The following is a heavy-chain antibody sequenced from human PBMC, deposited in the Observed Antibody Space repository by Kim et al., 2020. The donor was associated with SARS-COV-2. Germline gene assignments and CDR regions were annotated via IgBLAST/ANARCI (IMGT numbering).Heavy chain of an antibody. CDR1: GYSFSNYG. Sequence: ASGKGSCKASGYSFSNYGLVWARQAPGQGLEWMGWISSNSGHTKYAQNVQGRVTLTTDTSTNTGYMELSSLRSDDTAVYYCAPYYDSNSYRGQWDWGQGT. CDR3: APYYDSNSYRGQWD. D-gene: IGHD3-22*01. CDR2: ISSNSGHT. V-gene: IGHV1-18*01. J-gene: IGHJ4*01.